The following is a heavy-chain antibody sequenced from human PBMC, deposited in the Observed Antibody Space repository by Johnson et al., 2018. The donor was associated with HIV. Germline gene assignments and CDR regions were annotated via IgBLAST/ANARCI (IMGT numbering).Heavy chain of an antibody. D-gene: IGHD1-26*01. CDR3: ARPEWELDGVEM. CDR1: GFTFSSYW. CDR2: INSDGSST. V-gene: IGHV3-74*02. Sequence: VQLVESGGGVVQPGRSLRLSCAASGFTFSSYWMHWVRQAPGKGLVWVSRINSDGSSTSYADSVKGRFTISRDNAKNTLYLQMNSLRAEDTAVYYCARPEWELDGVEMWGQGTMVTVSS. J-gene: IGHJ3*02.